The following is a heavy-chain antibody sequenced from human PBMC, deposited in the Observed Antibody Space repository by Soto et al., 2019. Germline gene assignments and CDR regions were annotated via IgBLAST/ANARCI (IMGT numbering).Heavy chain of an antibody. V-gene: IGHV3-23*01. Sequence: GGSLRLSCAASGFTFSSYAMHWVRQAPGKGLEWVSAISGSGGSTYYADSVKGRFTISRDNSKNTLYLQMNSLRAEDTAVYYCAKDSIYSYGYYFDYWGQGTLVTVSS. CDR1: GFTFSSYA. J-gene: IGHJ4*02. D-gene: IGHD5-18*01. CDR2: ISGSGGST. CDR3: AKDSIYSYGYYFDY.